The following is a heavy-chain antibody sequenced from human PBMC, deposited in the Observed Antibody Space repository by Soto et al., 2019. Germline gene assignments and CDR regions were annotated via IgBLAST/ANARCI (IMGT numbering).Heavy chain of an antibody. V-gene: IGHV3-53*01. D-gene: IGHD3-3*01. CDR2: IYSGGST. J-gene: IGHJ5*02. CDR3: ARVNYDFWSGYYSLSWFDP. Sequence: PGGSLRLSCAASGFTFSDYYMSWIRQAPGRXLEWVSVIYSGGSTYYADSVKGRFTISRDNSKNTLYLQMNSLRAEDTAVYYCARVNYDFWSGYYSLSWFDPWGQGTLVTVSS. CDR1: GFTFSDYY.